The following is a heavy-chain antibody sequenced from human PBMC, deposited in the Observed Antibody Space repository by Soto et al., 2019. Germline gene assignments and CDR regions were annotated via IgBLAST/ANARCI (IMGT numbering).Heavy chain of an antibody. D-gene: IGHD6-19*01. CDR2: INWNGGST. CDR3: AGGASSGWITDAFDM. J-gene: IGHJ3*02. Sequence: GGSLRLSCAASGITFDGHGMSWVRQAPGKGLEWVSGINWNGGSTGYAGSVKGRFTISRDNAKKSLYLQMNSLRAEDTALYYCAGGASSGWITDAFDMGGKGTMVTV. V-gene: IGHV3-20*04. CDR1: GITFDGHG.